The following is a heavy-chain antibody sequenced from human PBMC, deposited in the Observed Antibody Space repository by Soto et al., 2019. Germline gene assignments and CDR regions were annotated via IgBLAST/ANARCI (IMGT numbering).Heavy chain of an antibody. D-gene: IGHD3-10*01. Sequence: EVLLLDSGGGLVQPGGSLRLSCAASGFTFSNYAMTWVRQAPGKGPEWISTINNGGGGTYYADSVKGRFTISRDNSKNTLYLQLHSLRAEDTAVYFCAKERLGRGIDYWGQGILVTVSS. V-gene: IGHV3-23*01. CDR2: INNGGGGT. CDR3: AKERLGRGIDY. CDR1: GFTFSNYA. J-gene: IGHJ4*02.